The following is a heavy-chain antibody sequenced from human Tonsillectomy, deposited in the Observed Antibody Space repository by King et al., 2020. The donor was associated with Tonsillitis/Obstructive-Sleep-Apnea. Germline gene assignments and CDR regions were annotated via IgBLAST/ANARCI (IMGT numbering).Heavy chain of an antibody. D-gene: IGHD1-14*01. CDR2: IYHSGST. CDR1: GGSINRSNW. V-gene: IGHV4-4*02. Sequence: VQLQESGPGLVKPSGPLSLTCAVSGGSINRSNWCTWVRQPPRKGLEWIGEIYHSGSTNYNPSLESQVTISLDKSKNQFSLKLRSVTAAATAIYYCARGGGTKPDPDFVDYWGQGTLVTVSS. J-gene: IGHJ4*02. CDR3: ARGGGTKPDPDFVDY.